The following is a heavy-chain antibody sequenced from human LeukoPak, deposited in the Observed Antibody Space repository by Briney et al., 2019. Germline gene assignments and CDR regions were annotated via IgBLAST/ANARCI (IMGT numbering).Heavy chain of an antibody. V-gene: IGHV3-30-3*01. CDR3: ARGMDSSGWQPIDY. D-gene: IGHD6-19*01. CDR1: GFTFSSYA. Sequence: PGGSLRLSCAASGFTFSSYAMHWVRQAPGKGLEWVAVISYDGSNKYYADSVKGRFTISRDNSKNTLYLQMNSLRAEDTAVYYCARGMDSSGWQPIDYWGQGTLVTVSS. CDR2: ISYDGSNK. J-gene: IGHJ4*02.